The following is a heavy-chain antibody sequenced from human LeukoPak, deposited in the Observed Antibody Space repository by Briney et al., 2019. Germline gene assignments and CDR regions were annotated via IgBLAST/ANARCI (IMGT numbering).Heavy chain of an antibody. V-gene: IGHV3-23*01. Sequence: GGSLRLSCVGSGFTFSSHAMSWVRQAPEKGLEWVSFISGSGANRFYADSMKGRFTISKDNTKNSLYLQMNSLRAEDTAIYYCATLHFYAMGVWGQGTTVTVSS. CDR3: ATLHFYAMGV. CDR1: GFTFSSHA. CDR2: ISGSGANR. J-gene: IGHJ6*02.